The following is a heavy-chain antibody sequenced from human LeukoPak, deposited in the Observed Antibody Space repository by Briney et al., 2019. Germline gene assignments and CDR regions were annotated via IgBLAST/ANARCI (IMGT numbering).Heavy chain of an antibody. V-gene: IGHV4-34*01. Sequence: PSETLSLTCAVYGGSFSGYYWSWIRQPPGKGLEWIGEINHSGSTNYNPSLKSRVTISVDTSKNQFSLKLSSVTAADTAVYYCARSHGGTPVDYWGQGTLVTVSS. CDR1: GGSFSGYY. D-gene: IGHD4-23*01. CDR2: INHSGST. CDR3: ARSHGGTPVDY. J-gene: IGHJ4*02.